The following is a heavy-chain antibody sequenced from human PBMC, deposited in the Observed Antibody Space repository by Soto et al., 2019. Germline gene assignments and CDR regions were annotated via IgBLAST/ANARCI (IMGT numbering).Heavy chain of an antibody. Sequence: SETLSLTCTVSGGSISSGGYYWSWIRQHPGKGLEWIGYIYYSGSTYYNPSLKSRVTISVDTSKNQFSLKLSSVTAADTAVYYCARPSTTTVVFPFDYWGQGTLVTVSS. V-gene: IGHV4-31*03. CDR3: ARPSTTTVVFPFDY. D-gene: IGHD4-17*01. J-gene: IGHJ4*02. CDR2: IYYSGST. CDR1: GGSISSGGYY.